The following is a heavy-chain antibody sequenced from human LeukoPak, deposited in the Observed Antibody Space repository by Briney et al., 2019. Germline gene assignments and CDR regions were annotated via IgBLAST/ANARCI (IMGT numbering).Heavy chain of an antibody. Sequence: SETLSLTCTVSGGSISPYYWAWIRQSPGKALEWIGNIHYSGMTSYNPSPKSRVTMSVDTSESHFSLQLSSVTAADTAIYYCARDGSPWNLHVWGRGTLVTVSS. CDR2: IHYSGMT. V-gene: IGHV4-59*01. D-gene: IGHD1-26*01. CDR1: GGSISPYY. CDR3: ARDGSPWNLHV. J-gene: IGHJ2*01.